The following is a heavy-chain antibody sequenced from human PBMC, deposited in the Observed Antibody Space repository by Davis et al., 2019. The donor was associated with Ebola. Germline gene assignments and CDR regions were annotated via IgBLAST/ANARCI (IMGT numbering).Heavy chain of an antibody. D-gene: IGHD3-10*01. V-gene: IGHV1-69*05. Sequence: SVKVSCKASGNTINTYTIDWVRQAPGQGLEWMGGIIPIFGTTNYAQKFRGRVMITRDTSASTAYMELSSLRSEDTSVYYCARDRGGDYSFDYWGQGTLVTVSS. CDR3: ARDRGGDYSFDY. CDR1: GNTINTYT. J-gene: IGHJ4*02. CDR2: IIPIFGTT.